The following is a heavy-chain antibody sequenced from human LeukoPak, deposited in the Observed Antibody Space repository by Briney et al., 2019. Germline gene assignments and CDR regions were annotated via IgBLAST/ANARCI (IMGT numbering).Heavy chain of an antibody. CDR3: ARAGDGYYYYYYMDV. Sequence: SETLSLTCSVSNGSFSTYYWGWIRQPPGKRLEWIGYIVSSERNNTQYNPSLSGRVKISVDTSKNQFSLTLNSVTDGDTAVYYCARAGDGYYYYYYMDVWGKGTTVTVSS. CDR2: IVSSERNNT. V-gene: IGHV4-59*08. J-gene: IGHJ6*03. CDR1: NGSFSTYY. D-gene: IGHD5-24*01.